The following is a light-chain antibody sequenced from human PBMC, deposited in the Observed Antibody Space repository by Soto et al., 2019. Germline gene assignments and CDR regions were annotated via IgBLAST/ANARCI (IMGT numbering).Light chain of an antibody. V-gene: IGLV4-69*01. CDR2: LNSDGSH. Sequence: QPVLTQSPSASASLGASVKLTCTLSSGHSNYAIAWHQQQPEQGPRFLMKLNSDGSHTKGDGIPDRFSGSSSGAERYLTISSLQSEDEADYYCQTWGTGIVAFGGGTKVTVL. CDR1: SGHSNYA. CDR3: QTWGTGIVA. J-gene: IGLJ2*01.